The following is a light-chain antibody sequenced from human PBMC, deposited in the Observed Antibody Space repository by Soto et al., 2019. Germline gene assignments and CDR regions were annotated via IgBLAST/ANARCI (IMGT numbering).Light chain of an antibody. Sequence: EIVLTQSPGTLSLSPGERATLSCRASQSVSSSYLAWYQQKPGQAPRLLIYDASSRATGIPDRFSGSGSGTEFTLTVSRLEPEDFAVYYCQQYGSSPYPFGQGTKLEIE. CDR2: DAS. CDR1: QSVSSSY. V-gene: IGKV3-20*01. J-gene: IGKJ2*01. CDR3: QQYGSSPYP.